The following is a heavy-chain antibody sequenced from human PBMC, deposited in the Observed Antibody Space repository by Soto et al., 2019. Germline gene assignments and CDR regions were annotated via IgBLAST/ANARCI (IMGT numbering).Heavy chain of an antibody. CDR3: ARDGGMYGDYAGGWFDP. J-gene: IGHJ5*02. Sequence: QVQLVQSGAEVKKPGSSVKVSCKASGGTFSSCAISWVRQAPGQGLEWMGGIIPIFGTANYAQKFQGRVTITADESTSTAYMELSSLRSEDTAVYYCARDGGMYGDYAGGWFDPWGQGTLVTVSS. CDR2: IIPIFGTA. V-gene: IGHV1-69*01. CDR1: GGTFSSCA. D-gene: IGHD4-17*01.